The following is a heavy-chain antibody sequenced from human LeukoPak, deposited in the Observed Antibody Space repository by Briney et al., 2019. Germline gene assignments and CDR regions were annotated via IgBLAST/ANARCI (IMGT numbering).Heavy chain of an antibody. J-gene: IGHJ4*02. CDR1: GYTFTSYG. D-gene: IGHD3-22*01. Sequence: SVKVSCKASGYTFTSYGISWVRQAPGQGLEWMGGIISILGTTKYAQKFQGRVTITADESTSTAYMELSSLRSEDTAVYYCARSGDSSGYYYGERYWGQGTLVTVSS. V-gene: IGHV1-69*13. CDR2: IISILGTT. CDR3: ARSGDSSGYYYGERY.